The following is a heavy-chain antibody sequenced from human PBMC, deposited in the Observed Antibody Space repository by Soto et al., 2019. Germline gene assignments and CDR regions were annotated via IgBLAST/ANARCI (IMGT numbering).Heavy chain of an antibody. Sequence: GVSLRLSCAASGFTFSRYWMHWVRQAPGEGLVWVSRIDSYGSSTSQVDSVEGRFTISRDNAKNTLYLQMNSLRAEDTAVYYCARGWVEGLSRQPPTDYWGQGTLVTVSS. D-gene: IGHD3-3*01. J-gene: IGHJ4*02. V-gene: IGHV3-74*01. CDR3: ARGWVEGLSRQPPTDY. CDR1: GFTFSRYW. CDR2: IDSYGSST.